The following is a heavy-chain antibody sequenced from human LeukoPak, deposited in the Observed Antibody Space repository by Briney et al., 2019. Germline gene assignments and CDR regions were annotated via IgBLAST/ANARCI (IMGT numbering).Heavy chain of an antibody. J-gene: IGHJ5*02. CDR2: ISSSSSYI. CDR1: GFTFSSYS. V-gene: IGHV3-21*01. Sequence: GGSLRLSCAASGFTFSSYSMNWVRQAPGKGLEWVSTISSSSSYIYYADSVKGRFTIFRDNAKNSLYLQMNSLRAEDTAVYYCARDGGYCSSTSCYPSGWFDPWGQGTLVTVSS. CDR3: ARDGGYCSSTSCYPSGWFDP. D-gene: IGHD2-2*01.